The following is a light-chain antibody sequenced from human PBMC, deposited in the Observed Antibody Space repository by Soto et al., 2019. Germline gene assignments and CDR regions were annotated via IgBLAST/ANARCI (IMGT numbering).Light chain of an antibody. CDR3: SSYTSSIILDVL. J-gene: IGLJ2*01. Sequence: QSVLTQPASVSGSPGQSITISCTGTSSDVGGYNYVSWYQQHPGKAPKLMIYEVSNRPSGVSNRFSGSKSGNTASLTISGLQAEDEADYYRSSYTSSIILDVLFGGGTKLTVL. V-gene: IGLV2-14*01. CDR1: SSDVGGYNY. CDR2: EVS.